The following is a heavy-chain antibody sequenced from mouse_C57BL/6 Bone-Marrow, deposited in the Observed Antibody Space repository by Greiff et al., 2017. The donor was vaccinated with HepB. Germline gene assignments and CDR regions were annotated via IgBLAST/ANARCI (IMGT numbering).Heavy chain of an antibody. CDR1: GFTFSSYA. Sequence: EVQVVESGGGLVKPGGSLKLSCAASGFTFSSYAMSWVRQTPEKRLEWVATISDGGSYTYYPDNVKGRFTISRDNAKNNLYLQMSHLKSEDTAMYYCARDRGRACYWYFDVWGTGTTVTVSS. D-gene: IGHD1-1*01. CDR2: ISDGGSYT. CDR3: ARDRGRACYWYFDV. J-gene: IGHJ1*03. V-gene: IGHV5-4*01.